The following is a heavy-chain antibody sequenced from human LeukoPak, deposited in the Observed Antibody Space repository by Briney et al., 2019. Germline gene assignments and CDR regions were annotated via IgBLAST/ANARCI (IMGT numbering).Heavy chain of an antibody. D-gene: IGHD2-2*01. CDR2: IYTFGNT. CDR1: GGSISSYY. Sequence: PSETLSLTCTVSGGSISSYYWSWLRQPAGKGLEWVGRIYTFGNTDYNPSLKGRVTMSVDTSKNQLSLKVSSVTAADTAVYYCARVSASASPHGYYYYSMDVWGKGTTVTVSS. V-gene: IGHV4-4*07. J-gene: IGHJ6*03. CDR3: ARVSASASPHGYYYYSMDV.